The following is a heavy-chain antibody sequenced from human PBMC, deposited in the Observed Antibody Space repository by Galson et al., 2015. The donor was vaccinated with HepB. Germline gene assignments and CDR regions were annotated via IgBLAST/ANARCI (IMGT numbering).Heavy chain of an antibody. D-gene: IGHD3-22*01. CDR3: AREGEGPSGDYYDSSADAFDI. Sequence: SVKVSCKASGGTFSSYAISWVRQAPGQGLEWMGGIIPIFGTANYAQKFQGGVTITADESTSTAYMELSSLRSEDTAVYYCAREGEGPSGDYYDSSADAFDIWGQGTMVTVSS. J-gene: IGHJ3*02. V-gene: IGHV1-69*13. CDR2: IIPIFGTA. CDR1: GGTFSSYA.